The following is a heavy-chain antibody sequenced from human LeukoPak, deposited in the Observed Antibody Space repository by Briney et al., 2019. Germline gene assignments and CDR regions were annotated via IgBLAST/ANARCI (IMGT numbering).Heavy chain of an antibody. J-gene: IGHJ4*02. Sequence: PGGSLRLSCAASGITFSSYGMSWVRQAPGKGLEWVAVISYDGSNKYYADSVKGRFTISRDNSKNTLYLQMNSLRAEDTAVYYCSRRLGVRGRPPTRFFDFWGQGNLVNVSP. CDR3: SRRLGVRGRPPTRFFDF. CDR2: ISYDGSNK. CDR1: GITFSSYG. V-gene: IGHV3-30*03. D-gene: IGHD3-10*01.